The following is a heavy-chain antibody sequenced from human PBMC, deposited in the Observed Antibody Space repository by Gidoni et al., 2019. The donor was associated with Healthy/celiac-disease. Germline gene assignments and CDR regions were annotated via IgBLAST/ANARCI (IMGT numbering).Heavy chain of an antibody. D-gene: IGHD7-27*01. Sequence: EVQLVESGGGLVQPGRSLGLSCAASGFTFDAYAMHWVRQAPVKGLEWVSGSSWNRGSIGYADSVKGRFTISRDNAKNSLYLQMNGLRAEDTALYYCAKDMEAGDGVLNAFDIWGQGTMVTVSS. V-gene: IGHV3-9*01. CDR3: AKDMEAGDGVLNAFDI. J-gene: IGHJ3*02. CDR2: SSWNRGSI. CDR1: GFTFDAYA.